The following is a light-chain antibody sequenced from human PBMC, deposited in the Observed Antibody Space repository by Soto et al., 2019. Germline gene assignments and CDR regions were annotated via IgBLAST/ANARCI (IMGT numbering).Light chain of an antibody. Sequence: EIVMTQSPATLSVSPGERATLSCRASQSVSSNLAWYQQKPGQAPRLLIYDASTRATGIPVRFSGSGSGTEFALTISSLQSEDSAVYFCQHYNDWPPGTFGQGTKVDIK. CDR2: DAS. V-gene: IGKV3-15*01. J-gene: IGKJ1*01. CDR1: QSVSSN. CDR3: QHYNDWPPGT.